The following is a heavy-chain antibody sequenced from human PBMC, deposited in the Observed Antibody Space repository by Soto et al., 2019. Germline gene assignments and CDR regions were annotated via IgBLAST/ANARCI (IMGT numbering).Heavy chain of an antibody. CDR1: GYIFISYW. CDR3: ARIIGYCRNNDCSWTFDI. J-gene: IGHJ3*02. D-gene: IGHD2-2*03. V-gene: IGHV5-51*01. Sequence: PAESLKISCNTSGYIFISYWVAWGRQKPGKGLEWMGTFYPGDSTSTYSPSFQGQVTISVDKSISTAYLHLSSLKASDTAMYYCARIIGYCRNNDCSWTFDIWGQGTTVTVSS. CDR2: FYPGDSTS.